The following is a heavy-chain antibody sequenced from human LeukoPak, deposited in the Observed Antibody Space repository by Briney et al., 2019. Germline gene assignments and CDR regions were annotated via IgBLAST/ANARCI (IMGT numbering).Heavy chain of an antibody. CDR3: ARGLAATVRGGDY. CDR2: ISSSSSYI. CDR1: GFTFSSYS. Sequence: GGSLRLSCAASGFTFSSYSMNWVRQAPGKGLEWVSSISSSSSYIYYADSVKGRFTISRDNAKNSLYLQMNSLRAEDTAVYYCARGLAATVRGGDYWGQGTLVTVSS. D-gene: IGHD6-13*01. V-gene: IGHV3-21*01. J-gene: IGHJ4*02.